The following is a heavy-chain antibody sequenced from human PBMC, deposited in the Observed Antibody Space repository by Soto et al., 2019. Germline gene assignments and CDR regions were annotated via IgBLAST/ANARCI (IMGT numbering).Heavy chain of an antibody. CDR3: ARLRPMGFEHY. Sequence: GGSLRLSCAASGFTFSSYWMSWVRQAPGKGLEWVANIKQDGSGKYYVDSVKGRFTISRDNAKNSLYLQMNSLRAEDTAVYYCARLRPMGFEHYWGQGTLVTVSS. CDR2: IKQDGSGK. CDR1: GFTFSSYW. V-gene: IGHV3-7*01. J-gene: IGHJ4*02. D-gene: IGHD3-10*01.